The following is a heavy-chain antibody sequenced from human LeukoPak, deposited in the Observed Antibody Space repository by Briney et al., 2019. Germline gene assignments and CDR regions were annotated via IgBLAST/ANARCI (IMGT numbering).Heavy chain of an antibody. Sequence: QPGGSLRLSCAACGFSFTNYWMSWVRQAPGMGLEWVAIINQDGSERYYVDSVKGRFTVSRDSAKNSLYLQMNSLRVEDTAVYYCARDKITGASTNDYWGQGTLVTVSS. J-gene: IGHJ4*02. CDR2: INQDGSER. CDR3: ARDKITGASTNDY. D-gene: IGHD1-14*01. CDR1: GFSFTNYW. V-gene: IGHV3-7*01.